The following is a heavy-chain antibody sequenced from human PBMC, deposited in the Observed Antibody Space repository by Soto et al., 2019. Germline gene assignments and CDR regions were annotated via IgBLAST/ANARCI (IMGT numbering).Heavy chain of an antibody. CDR2: IKEDGSEI. J-gene: IGHJ4*02. CDR1: GFNVISYW. V-gene: IGHV3-7*01. D-gene: IGHD3-16*01. CDR3: ARDIGFDYVN. Sequence: PGGSLRLACAASGFNVISYWMRWVRQAPGKGLEWVASIKEDGSEIYDLHSVRGRFSISRDSAGNALHLTMNYLSAEDTGVYFCARDIGFDYVNWGQGTLVTVSS.